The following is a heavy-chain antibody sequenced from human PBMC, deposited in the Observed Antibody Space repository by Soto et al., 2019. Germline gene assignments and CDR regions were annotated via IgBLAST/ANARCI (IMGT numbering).Heavy chain of an antibody. D-gene: IGHD2-15*01. J-gene: IGHJ5*02. V-gene: IGHV3-48*02. CDR3: ARGDRFRCSGDRCFSDGLFLS. CDR2: INGSSSTM. Sequence: GGSLRLSCASSGFTFGIYSMNWVRQAPGKGLEWISYINGSSSTMYYADSVKGRFIISRDNADNSLYLQMNSLRDADTAVYYCARGDRFRCSGDRCFSDGLFLSWGQGTLVTVSS. CDR1: GFTFGIYS.